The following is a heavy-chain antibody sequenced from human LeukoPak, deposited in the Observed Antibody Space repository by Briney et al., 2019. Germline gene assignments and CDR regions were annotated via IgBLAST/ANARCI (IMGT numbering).Heavy chain of an antibody. V-gene: IGHV1-69*05. Sequence: ASVKVSCKASGDTFNSYAISWVRQAPGQGLEWMGRIIPIFATTNYAQKFQGRVTITTDESTSTAYMELSSLRSEDTAAYYCARDLANWGSSFDYWGQGTLVTVSS. CDR2: IIPIFATT. D-gene: IGHD7-27*01. CDR1: GDTFNSYA. J-gene: IGHJ4*02. CDR3: ARDLANWGSSFDY.